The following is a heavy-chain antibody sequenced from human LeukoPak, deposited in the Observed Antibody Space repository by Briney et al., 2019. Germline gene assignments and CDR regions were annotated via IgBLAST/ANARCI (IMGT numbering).Heavy chain of an antibody. V-gene: IGHV3-21*01. CDR2: ISISSSYI. CDR1: GFTFSSYS. Sequence: KPGGSLRLSCAASGFTFSSYSMGWVRQVPGKGLEWVSSISISSSYIIYADSLKGRFTISRDDAKNSLYLQMNSLRAEDTAVYYCARDMNWGSAAFDIWGLGTMVTVSS. J-gene: IGHJ3*02. CDR3: ARDMNWGSAAFDI. D-gene: IGHD7-27*01.